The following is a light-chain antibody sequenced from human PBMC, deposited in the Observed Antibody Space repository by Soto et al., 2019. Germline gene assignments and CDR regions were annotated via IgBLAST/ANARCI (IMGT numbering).Light chain of an antibody. J-gene: IGLJ1*01. CDR1: SSDVGGYNF. CDR2: EVS. V-gene: IGLV2-14*01. Sequence: QSALTQPASVPGSPGQSITISCTGTSSDVGGYNFVSWYQQHPGKAPKLMIYEVSHRPSTVSNRFSGSKSGNTASLTISGLQAEDEADYYCCSYTSSSILHVFGTGTKLTVL. CDR3: CSYTSSSILHV.